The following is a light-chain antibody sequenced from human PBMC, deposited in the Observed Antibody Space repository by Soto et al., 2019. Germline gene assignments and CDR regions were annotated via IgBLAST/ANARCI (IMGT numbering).Light chain of an antibody. J-gene: IGKJ2*01. Sequence: DIRMTQSPSAMSASVGDRVTITCRASQGVSISLAWFQQQPGKVPQRLIYAASSLQSGVPSRFSSSGSGTEFTLTINSLQPEDSATYYCLQHNSYPHTFGQGTKVEIK. CDR2: AAS. CDR1: QGVSIS. V-gene: IGKV1-17*03. CDR3: LQHNSYPHT.